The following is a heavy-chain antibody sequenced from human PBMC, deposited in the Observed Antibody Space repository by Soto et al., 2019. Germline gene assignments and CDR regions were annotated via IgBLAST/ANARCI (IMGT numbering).Heavy chain of an antibody. V-gene: IGHV3-21*01. CDR1: GFTFSSYS. CDR2: ISSSSYI. CDR3: ARDKSTDFDAFDI. J-gene: IGHJ3*02. Sequence: GGSLRLSCAASGFTFSSYSMNWVRQAPGKGLEWVSSISSSSYIYYADSVKGRFTISRDNAKNSLYLQMNSLRAEDTAVYYCARDKSTDFDAFDIWGQGTMVTVSS. D-gene: IGHD2-2*01.